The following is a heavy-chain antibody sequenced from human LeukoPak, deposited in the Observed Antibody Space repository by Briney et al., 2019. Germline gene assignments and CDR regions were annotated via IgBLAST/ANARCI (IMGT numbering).Heavy chain of an antibody. V-gene: IGHV4-39*07. Sequence: PSETLSLTCTVSGGSISSSSYYWGWIRQPPGKGLEWIGSIYYSGSTYYNPSLKSRLTISVDTSRNQFSLKLSSVTAADTAMYYCAREKYGSGSFDYWGQGTLVTVSS. J-gene: IGHJ4*02. CDR1: GGSISSSSYY. CDR2: IYYSGST. CDR3: AREKYGSGSFDY. D-gene: IGHD3-10*01.